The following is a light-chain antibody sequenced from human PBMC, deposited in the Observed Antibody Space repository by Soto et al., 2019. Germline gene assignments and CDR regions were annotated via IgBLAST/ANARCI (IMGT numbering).Light chain of an antibody. CDR2: KAS. V-gene: IGKV1-5*03. CDR1: QSISSW. CDR3: QQYNSYPWT. Sequence: DIQMTQSPSTLSASVGDRVTITCRASQSISSWLAWYQQKPGKAPKLLIYKASSLESGVTSRFGGRGSGTEFTFTVSSLQPDDFAAYYCQQYNSYPWTFGQGAKVEIK. J-gene: IGKJ1*01.